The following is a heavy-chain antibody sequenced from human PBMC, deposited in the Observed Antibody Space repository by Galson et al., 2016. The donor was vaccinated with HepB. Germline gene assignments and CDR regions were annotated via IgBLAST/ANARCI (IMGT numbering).Heavy chain of an antibody. CDR1: GGSLTTSFYY. D-gene: IGHD6-13*01. V-gene: IGHV4-61*01. J-gene: IGHJ4*02. Sequence: SETLSLTCSVSGGSLTTSFYYWSWIRQPPGKGLKWIGYIYHSGSTNYNPSLKSRVTISVDTSKNQLSLRLTSVTAADTAVYYCATLSVIAAHFDYWGQGTLVTVSS. CDR2: IYHSGST. CDR3: ATLSVIAAHFDY.